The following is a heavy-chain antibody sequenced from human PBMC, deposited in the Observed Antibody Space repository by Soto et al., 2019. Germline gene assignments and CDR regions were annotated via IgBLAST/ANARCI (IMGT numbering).Heavy chain of an antibody. D-gene: IGHD6-13*01. CDR3: GRGPSPRAPAGGTPYYYAMDV. J-gene: IGHJ6*02. Sequence: ASVKVSCKASGYDFAAYDINWVRQASGQGLEWMGWMNPINGATGTARRFQGRVSLSRNTATGTAYLELTSLRSDDTAVYYCGRGPSPRAPAGGTPYYYAMDVWGQGTTVTVSS. CDR1: GYDFAAYD. CDR2: MNPINGAT. V-gene: IGHV1-8*02.